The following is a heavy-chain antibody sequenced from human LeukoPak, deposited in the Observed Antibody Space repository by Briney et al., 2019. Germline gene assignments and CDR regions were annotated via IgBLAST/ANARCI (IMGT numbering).Heavy chain of an antibody. J-gene: IGHJ4*02. CDR1: GYSFSDDW. CDR3: ARHPAFDY. Sequence: GESLKISCKGSGYSFSDDWIAWVRQMPGKGLEWMGIIYPGDSETRYSPSFRGQVTISADKSINTAYLQWSSLKASDTAMYYCARHPAFDYWGQGTLVTVSS. CDR2: IYPGDSET. V-gene: IGHV5-51*01.